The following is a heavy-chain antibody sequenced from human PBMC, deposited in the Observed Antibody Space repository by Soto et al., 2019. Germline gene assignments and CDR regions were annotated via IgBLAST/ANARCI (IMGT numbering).Heavy chain of an antibody. Sequence: PGGSLRLSCVGSGFTFSSYAMSWVRQAPGKGLEWVSTISDSGANTYYADSVKGRIIISRDISKKTLYLQLNSLRAEDTAVYYCAREGGVALFDYWGQGTLVTVSS. CDR2: ISDSGANT. V-gene: IGHV3-23*01. J-gene: IGHJ4*02. CDR3: AREGGVALFDY. D-gene: IGHD3-3*01. CDR1: GFTFSSYA.